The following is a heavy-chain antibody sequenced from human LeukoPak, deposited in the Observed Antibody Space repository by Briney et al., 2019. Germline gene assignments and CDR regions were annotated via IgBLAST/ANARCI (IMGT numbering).Heavy chain of an antibody. CDR3: ARSYSNYDWFDP. J-gene: IGHJ5*02. CDR1: GYTFTSYY. V-gene: IGHV1-46*01. Sequence: ASVKVSCKASGYTFTSYYIHWVRQAPGQGLERMGIISPSGGSTSYAQKFQGRVTMTRDTSTSTVYMELSSLRSEDTAVYYCARSYSNYDWFDPWGQGTLVTVSS. CDR2: ISPSGGST. D-gene: IGHD4-11*01.